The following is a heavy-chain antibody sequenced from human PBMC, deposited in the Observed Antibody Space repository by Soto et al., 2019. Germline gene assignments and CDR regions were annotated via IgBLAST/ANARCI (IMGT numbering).Heavy chain of an antibody. CDR3: ASNYAYAEGYYFYGIDV. CDR2: VNSDGDTT. D-gene: IGHD3-16*01. V-gene: IGHV3-74*01. CDR1: GFTCRNYW. J-gene: IGHJ6*02. Sequence: PGVSLRVSSAASGFTCRNYWMHWARQAPGKGLVWVSRVNSDGDTTYYADSVKGRFTISRDNAKNTLHLQMNSLGAEDTAVYYCASNYAYAEGYYFYGIDVWGQGTTVTVSS.